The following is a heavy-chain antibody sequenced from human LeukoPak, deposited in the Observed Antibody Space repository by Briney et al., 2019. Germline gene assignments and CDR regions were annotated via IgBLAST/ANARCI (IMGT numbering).Heavy chain of an antibody. CDR2: IYSGGST. J-gene: IGHJ6*03. D-gene: IGHD3-3*01. CDR1: GFTVSSNY. CDR3: ARSVVRPIFGVVTDCYMDV. Sequence: PGGSLRLSCAASGFTVSSNYMSWVRQAPGKGLEWVSVIYSGGSTYYADSVKGRFTISRDNSKNTLYLQMNSLRAEDTAVYYCARSVVRPIFGVVTDCYMDVWGKGTTVTVSS. V-gene: IGHV3-66*02.